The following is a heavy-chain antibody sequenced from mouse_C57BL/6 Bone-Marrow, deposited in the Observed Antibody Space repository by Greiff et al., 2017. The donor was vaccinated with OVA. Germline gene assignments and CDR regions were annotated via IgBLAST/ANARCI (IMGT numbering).Heavy chain of an antibody. CDR1: GYTFTDYE. V-gene: IGHV1-15*01. Sequence: QVQLQQSGAELVRPGASVTLSCKASGYTFTDYEMHWVKQTPVHGLEWIGAIDPETGGTAYNQKFKGKAILTADKSSSTAYMELRSLTSEDSAVYYCTRGRGSRPAWFAYWGQGTLVTVSA. J-gene: IGHJ3*01. CDR2: IDPETGGT. D-gene: IGHD1-1*01. CDR3: TRGRGSRPAWFAY.